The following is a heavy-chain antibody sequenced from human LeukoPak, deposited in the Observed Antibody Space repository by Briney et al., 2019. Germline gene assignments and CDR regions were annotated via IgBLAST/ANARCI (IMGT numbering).Heavy chain of an antibody. CDR3: ARVYDSSGYYYYPFDY. Sequence: GASVKVSCKASGYTFSSYGISWVRQAPGQGPEWMGWISAYNGNTHYAQKLQGRVTMTTDTSTSTAYMELRSLRSDDTAVYYCARVYDSSGYYYYPFDYWGQGTLVAVSS. CDR2: ISAYNGNT. D-gene: IGHD3-22*01. V-gene: IGHV1-18*01. J-gene: IGHJ4*02. CDR1: GYTFSSYG.